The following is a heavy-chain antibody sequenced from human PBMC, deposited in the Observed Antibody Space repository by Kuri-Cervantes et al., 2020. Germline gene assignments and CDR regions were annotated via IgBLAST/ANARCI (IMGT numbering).Heavy chain of an antibody. CDR3: AKGGHSSGYYRFDY. J-gene: IGHJ4*02. V-gene: IGHV3-7*05. CDR2: IKQDGSEK. CDR1: GFTISNYR. Sequence: GGSLRLSCEASGFTISNYRMSWVRQALGRGLEWVANIKQDGSEKYYVDSVKGRFTISRDSAKNSLYLQMNSLRAEDTALYYCAKGGHSSGYYRFDYWGQGTLVTVSS. D-gene: IGHD3-22*01.